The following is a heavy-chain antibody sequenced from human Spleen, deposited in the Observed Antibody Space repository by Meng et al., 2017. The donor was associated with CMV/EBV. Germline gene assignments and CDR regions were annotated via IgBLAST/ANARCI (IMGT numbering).Heavy chain of an antibody. CDR2: INHSGNT. V-gene: IGHV4-34*01. J-gene: IGHJ5*02. D-gene: IGHD5-18*01. CDR3: ARVQEHTSLGNYWFDP. CDR1: GGSFSGYY. Sequence: GSLRLSCAMYGGSFSGYYWSWIRQPPGKGLEWIGEINHSGNTKFNPSLESRLTLSLDTSKNHLSLTMTSVTADDTAIYYCARVQEHTSLGNYWFDPWGQGTLVTVSS.